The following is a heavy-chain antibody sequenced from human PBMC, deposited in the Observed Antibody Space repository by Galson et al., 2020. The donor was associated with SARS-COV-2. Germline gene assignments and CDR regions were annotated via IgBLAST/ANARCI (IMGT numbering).Heavy chain of an antibody. Sequence: ASVKFSCKASGYTFTSYYMHWVRQAPGQGLEWMGIINPSGGSTSYAQKFQGRVTMTRDTSTSTVYMELSSLRSEDTAVYYCARDPTVTTHLGDYLYYYYGMDVWGQGTTVTVSS. CDR2: INPSGGST. CDR1: GYTFTSYY. D-gene: IGHD4-4*01. J-gene: IGHJ6*02. CDR3: ARDPTVTTHLGDYLYYYYGMDV. V-gene: IGHV1-46*01.